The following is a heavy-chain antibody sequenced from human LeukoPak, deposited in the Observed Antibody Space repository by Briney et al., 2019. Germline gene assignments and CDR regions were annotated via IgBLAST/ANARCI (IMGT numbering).Heavy chain of an antibody. CDR2: ISAYNGNT. D-gene: IGHD3-3*01. V-gene: IGHV1-18*01. CDR1: GYTFTSYG. J-gene: IGHJ4*02. CDR3: ARRLNYDFWSGYYS. Sequence: ASVKVSCKASGYTFTSYGISWVRQAPGQGLEWMGWISAYNGNTNYAQKLQGRVTMTTDTSTSTAYMELRSLRSDDTAVYYCARRLNYDFWSGYYSWGQGTLVTVSS.